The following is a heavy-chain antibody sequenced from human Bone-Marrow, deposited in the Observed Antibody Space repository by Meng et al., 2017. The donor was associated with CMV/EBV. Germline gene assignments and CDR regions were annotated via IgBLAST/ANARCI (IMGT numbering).Heavy chain of an antibody. Sequence: ASVKVSCKASGYTFTGYYMHWVRQAPGQGLEWMGWINPNSGGTNYAQKFQGRVTMTRDTPISTAYMELSRLRSDDTAVYYCARDSSMDLGDAFDIWGQGTMVTVSS. CDR2: INPNSGGT. J-gene: IGHJ3*02. CDR3: ARDSSMDLGDAFDI. D-gene: IGHD6-13*01. CDR1: GYTFTGYY. V-gene: IGHV1-2*02.